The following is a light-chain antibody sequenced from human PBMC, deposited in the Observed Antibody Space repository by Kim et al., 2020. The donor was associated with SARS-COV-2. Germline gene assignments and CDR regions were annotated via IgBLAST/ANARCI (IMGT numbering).Light chain of an antibody. CDR1: QSIGGW. Sequence: ASVGDRVTITCRASQSIGGWLAWYQQKPGKAPKLLIYDASSVESGVPSRFSGSGSGTEFTLTISSLQPDDSATYFCQHHSTYPITFGQGTRLEIK. CDR2: DAS. J-gene: IGKJ5*01. V-gene: IGKV1-5*01. CDR3: QHHSTYPIT.